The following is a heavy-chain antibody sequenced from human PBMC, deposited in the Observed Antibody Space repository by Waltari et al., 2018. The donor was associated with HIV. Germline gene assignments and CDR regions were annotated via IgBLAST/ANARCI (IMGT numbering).Heavy chain of an antibody. Sequence: QVTLKESGPALVKPTQTLTLTCTFSGFSLSTSGMRVSWIRQPPGKALEWLARIDWDDDKFYSTSLKTRLTISKDTSKNQVVLTMTNMDPVDTATYYCARVGSTYGMDVWGQGTTVTVSS. J-gene: IGHJ6*02. CDR1: GFSLSTSGMR. V-gene: IGHV2-70*04. CDR2: IDWDDDK. D-gene: IGHD1-26*01. CDR3: ARVGSTYGMDV.